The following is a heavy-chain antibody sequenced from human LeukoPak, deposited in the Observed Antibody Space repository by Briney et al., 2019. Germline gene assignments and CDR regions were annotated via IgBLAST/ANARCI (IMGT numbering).Heavy chain of an antibody. J-gene: IGHJ4*02. V-gene: IGHV3-11*06. Sequence: NPGGSLRLSCAASGFTFSDYYMSWIRQAPGKGLEWVSSISSSSSYIYYADSVKGRFTISRDNAKNSLYLQMNSLRAEDTAVYYCARDSGGWYYDSSGSLDFDYWGQGTLVTVSS. CDR3: ARDSGGWYYDSSGSLDFDY. CDR2: ISSSSSYI. CDR1: GFTFSDYY. D-gene: IGHD3-22*01.